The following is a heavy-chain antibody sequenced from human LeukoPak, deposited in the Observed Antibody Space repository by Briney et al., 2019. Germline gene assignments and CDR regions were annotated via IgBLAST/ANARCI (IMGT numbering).Heavy chain of an antibody. J-gene: IGHJ5*02. CDR2: IYTSGST. CDR3: ARDYLDSYYDFWSDP. Sequence: PSETLSLTCTVSGGSISSYYWSWIRQPAGKGLEWIGRIYTSGSTNYNPSLKSRVTMSVDTSKSQFSLKLSSVTAADTAVYYCARDYLDSYYDFWSDPWGQGTLVTVSS. V-gene: IGHV4-4*07. CDR1: GGSISSYY. D-gene: IGHD3-3*01.